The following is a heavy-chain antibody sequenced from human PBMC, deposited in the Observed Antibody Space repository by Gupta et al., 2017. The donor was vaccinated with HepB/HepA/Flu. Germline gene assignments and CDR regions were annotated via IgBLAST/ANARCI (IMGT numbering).Heavy chain of an antibody. CDR1: GFSLSNARMG. J-gene: IGHJ2*01. Sequence: QVTLKESGPVLVKPTETLTLTCTVSGFSLSNARMGVSWIRQPPGKALEWLAHIFSNDEKSYSTSLKSRLTISKDTSKSQVVLTMTNMDPVDTATYYCARTIDMTTVVKEACYFDLWGRGTLVTVSS. CDR3: ARTIDMTTVVKEACYFDL. CDR2: IFSNDEK. D-gene: IGHD4-17*01. V-gene: IGHV2-26*01.